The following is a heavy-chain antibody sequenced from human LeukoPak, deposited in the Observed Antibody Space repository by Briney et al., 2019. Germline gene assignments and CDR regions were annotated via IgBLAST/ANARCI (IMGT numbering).Heavy chain of an antibody. V-gene: IGHV4-34*01. Sequence: TSETLSLTCAVYGGSVSGYYWSWIRQPPGKGLEWIGEISHRGRTHYNPCLKGRVTMSVDTSRNQFALEVDSVTAADTAVYYCARIPLYFLEPFDYWGQGILVTVSS. CDR1: GGSVSGYY. CDR2: ISHRGRT. CDR3: ARIPLYFLEPFDY. D-gene: IGHD3-3*01. J-gene: IGHJ4*02.